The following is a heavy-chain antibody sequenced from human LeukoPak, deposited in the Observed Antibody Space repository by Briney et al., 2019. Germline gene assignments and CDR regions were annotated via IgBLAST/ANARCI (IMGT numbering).Heavy chain of an antibody. D-gene: IGHD5-24*01. CDR3: ARDPRGRDGYTN. J-gene: IGHJ4*02. CDR1: GFTFSSYW. Sequence: GGSLRLSCAASGFTFSSYWMSWVRQAPGKGLEWVSVIYSGGSTYYADSVKGRFTISRDNSKNTLYLQMNSLRAEDTAVYYCARDPRGRDGYTNWGQGTLVTVSS. V-gene: IGHV3-66*01. CDR2: IYSGGST.